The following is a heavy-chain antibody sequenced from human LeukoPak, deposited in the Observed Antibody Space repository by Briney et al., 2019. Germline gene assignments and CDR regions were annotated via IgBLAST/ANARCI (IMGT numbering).Heavy chain of an antibody. J-gene: IGHJ4*02. CDR1: GGSFSGYY. V-gene: IGHV4-34*01. CDR3: AENAAGVIY. D-gene: IGHD6-13*01. CDR2: INHSGST. Sequence: SETLSLTCAVYGGSFSGYYWSWIRQPPGKGLEWVGEINHSGSTNYNPSLKSRVTISVDTSKNQFSLKLSSVTAADTAVYYCAENAAGVIYWGQGTLVTVSS.